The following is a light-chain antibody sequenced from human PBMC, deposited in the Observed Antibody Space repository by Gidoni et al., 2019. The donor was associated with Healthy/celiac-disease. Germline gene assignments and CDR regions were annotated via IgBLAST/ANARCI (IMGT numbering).Light chain of an antibody. J-gene: IGKJ3*01. Sequence: EIQMTQSPSTLSASVGDRVTITCRASQSISSWLAWYQQKPGKAPTLLIYKASSLESGVPSRFSGSGSGTEFTLTISSLQPDDFATYYCQQYNSYSPLFTFGPXTKVDIK. CDR3: QQYNSYSPLFT. CDR1: QSISSW. CDR2: KAS. V-gene: IGKV1-5*03.